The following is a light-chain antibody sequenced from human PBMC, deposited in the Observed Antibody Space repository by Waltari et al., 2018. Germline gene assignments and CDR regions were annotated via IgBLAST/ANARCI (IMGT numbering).Light chain of an antibody. CDR2: KVS. V-gene: IGKV2-30*01. Sequence: VVMTQSPLSLPVTLGQPASISCRSSLSLVSSDGNTYFNWFQHRPGQSPRRLLHKVSNRDSGVPDRFSGSGSGTDFTLRISRVEAEDVGVYYCMQGTHWPWTFGPGTKVEIK. CDR1: LSLVSSDGNTY. J-gene: IGKJ1*01. CDR3: MQGTHWPWT.